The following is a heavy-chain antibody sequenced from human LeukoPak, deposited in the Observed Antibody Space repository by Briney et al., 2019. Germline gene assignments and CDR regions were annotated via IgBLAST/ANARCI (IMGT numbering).Heavy chain of an antibody. CDR2: IYTSGST. CDR1: GGSISSYY. Sequence: SETLSLTCTVSGGSISSYYWSWIRQPAGKGLEWIGRIYTSGSTNYNPSLKSRVTKSVDTSKNQFSLKLSSVTAADTAVYYCASHSRTTGYSSGWYPFDYWGQGTLVTVSS. J-gene: IGHJ4*02. V-gene: IGHV4-4*07. CDR3: ASHSRTTGYSSGWYPFDY. D-gene: IGHD6-19*01.